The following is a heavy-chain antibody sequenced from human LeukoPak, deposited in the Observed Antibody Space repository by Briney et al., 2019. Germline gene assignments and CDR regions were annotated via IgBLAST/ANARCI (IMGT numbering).Heavy chain of an antibody. V-gene: IGHV4-59*01. CDR2: IYYSGST. D-gene: IGHD2-2*01. CDR1: GGSISSYY. J-gene: IGHJ4*02. Sequence: ETLSLTCTVSGGSISSYYWSWIRQPPGKGLEWIGYIYYSGSTNFNPSLKSRVTISVDTSKNQFSLKLSSVTAADTAVYYCARGGLEYQLLSYFDYWGQGTQVTVSS. CDR3: ARGGLEYQLLSYFDY.